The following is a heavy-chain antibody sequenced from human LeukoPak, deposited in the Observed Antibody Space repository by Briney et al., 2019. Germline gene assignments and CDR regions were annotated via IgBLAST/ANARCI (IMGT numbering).Heavy chain of an antibody. CDR2: ISAYNGNT. V-gene: IGHV1-18*04. CDR1: GYTSTSYG. CDR3: ARGDYSGSPDY. J-gene: IGHJ4*02. D-gene: IGHD1-26*01. Sequence: ASVNVSCKPSGYTSTSYGVNWVRQAPGQGLEWMGWISAYNGNTNYAQKLQGRVTMTTDTSTSTAYMELRSLRSDDTAVYYCARGDYSGSPDYWGQGTLVTVSS.